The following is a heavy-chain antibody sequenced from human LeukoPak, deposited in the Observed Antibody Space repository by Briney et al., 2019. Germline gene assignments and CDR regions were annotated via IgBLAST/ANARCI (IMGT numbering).Heavy chain of an antibody. CDR3: ARGRGSGSYDC. Sequence: GSPRLSCAASGFTFSDYDMSWIRQAPGKGLEWVSYISSSGSSIYYADSVKGRFTISRDNAKNSLFLQMNSLRAEDTAVYYCARGRGSGSYDCWGQGTRVTVSS. CDR1: GFTFSDYD. V-gene: IGHV3-11*04. D-gene: IGHD1-26*01. J-gene: IGHJ4*02. CDR2: ISSSGSSI.